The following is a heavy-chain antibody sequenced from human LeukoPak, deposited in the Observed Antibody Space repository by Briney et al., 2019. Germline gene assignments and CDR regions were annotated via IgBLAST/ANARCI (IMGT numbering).Heavy chain of an antibody. J-gene: IGHJ6*03. D-gene: IGHD3-22*01. V-gene: IGHV4-59*01. CDR1: GGSISSYY. CDR3: ARVIANSSGYRYYYNYYYMDV. CDR2: ISYSGST. Sequence: SETLSLTCILSGGSISSYYWSWIPQPPGKGLEWSGYISYSGSTNYNPSLKSRVTISGDTSKNQFSLKLSSVTAADTAVYYCARVIANSSGYRYYYNYYYMDVWGKGTTVTVSS.